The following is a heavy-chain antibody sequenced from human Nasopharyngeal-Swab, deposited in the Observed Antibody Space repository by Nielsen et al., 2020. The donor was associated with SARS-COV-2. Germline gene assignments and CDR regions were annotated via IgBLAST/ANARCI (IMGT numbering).Heavy chain of an antibody. CDR2: INHSGST. Sequence: SETLSLTCTVSGGSISSGGYYWSWIRQPPGKGLEWIGEINHSGSTNYNPSLKSRVTISVDTSKNQFSLKLSSVTAADTAVYYCARGGLQEDIVVVPAAMPFDYWGQGTLVTVSS. J-gene: IGHJ4*02. CDR3: ARGGLQEDIVVVPAAMPFDY. V-gene: IGHV4-39*07. D-gene: IGHD2-2*01. CDR1: GGSISSGGYY.